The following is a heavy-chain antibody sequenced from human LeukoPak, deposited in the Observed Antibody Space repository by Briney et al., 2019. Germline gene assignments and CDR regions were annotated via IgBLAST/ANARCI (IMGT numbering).Heavy chain of an antibody. CDR2: IKEDGTAK. CDR1: GFTFSSSW. D-gene: IGHD6-19*01. CDR3: ARERSGWYYAFDI. J-gene: IGHJ3*02. Sequence: GGSLRLSCAASGFTFSSSWMAWVRQAPGKGLEWVGNIKEDGTAKNYVVSVRGRFTISRDNAKNSLYLQMNSLRGEDTAVYYCARERSGWYYAFDIWGQGTMVTVSS. V-gene: IGHV3-7*01.